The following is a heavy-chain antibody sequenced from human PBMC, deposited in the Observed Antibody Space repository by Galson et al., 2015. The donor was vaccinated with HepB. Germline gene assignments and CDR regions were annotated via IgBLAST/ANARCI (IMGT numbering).Heavy chain of an antibody. CDR1: GFTFNNYG. CDR2: VFYDGGSK. Sequence: SLRLSCAASGFTFNNYGMHWVRQAPGKGLEWVAIVFYDGGSKYNADSVKGRFTISRDNSRNTLYLQMNSLRAEDTALYYCGRDGGVGELLLGIRFDYWGQGTLVTVSS. J-gene: IGHJ4*02. V-gene: IGHV3-33*01. D-gene: IGHD1-26*01. CDR3: GRDGGVGELLLGIRFDY.